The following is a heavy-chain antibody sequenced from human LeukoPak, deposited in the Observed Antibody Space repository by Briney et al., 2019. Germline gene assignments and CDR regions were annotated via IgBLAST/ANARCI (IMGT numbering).Heavy chain of an antibody. V-gene: IGHV4-4*07. CDR3: ARDGPRSGYDLGHFDN. CDR1: GDSISGFY. CDR2: IYSTGRS. D-gene: IGHD5-12*01. J-gene: IGHJ4*02. Sequence: SETLSLTCTVSGDSISGFYWSWVRQPAGKGLEWIGRIYSTGRSDYNPSLKSRITMSVDTSKNQFSLKLSSVTAADTAVYYCARDGPRSGYDLGHFDNLGQGTLVTASS.